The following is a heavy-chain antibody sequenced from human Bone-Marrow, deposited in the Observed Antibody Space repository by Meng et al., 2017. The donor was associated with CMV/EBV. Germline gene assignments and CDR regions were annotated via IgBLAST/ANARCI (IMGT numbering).Heavy chain of an antibody. Sequence: ASVKVSCKASGYTFTRYGISWVRQAPGQGLEWMGWISGDNSRRNYAQKFQGRVSMTTDTSTSTAYMDLRSLRSDDTAVYYCAREGHLVVPAAVWFDPWGQGTLVTVSS. CDR1: GYTFTRYG. D-gene: IGHD2-2*01. CDR2: ISGDNSRR. CDR3: AREGHLVVPAAVWFDP. V-gene: IGHV1-18*01. J-gene: IGHJ5*02.